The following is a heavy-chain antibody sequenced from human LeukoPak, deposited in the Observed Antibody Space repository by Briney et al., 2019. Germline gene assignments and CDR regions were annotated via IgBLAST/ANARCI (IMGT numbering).Heavy chain of an antibody. Sequence: ASVKVSCKASGYTFNNYGISWVRQAPGQGLEWMGWINTNTGNPTYAQGFTGRFVFSLDTSVSTAYLQISSLKAEDTAVYYCARGTGRLRYFDWLTETYYFDYWGQGTLVTVSS. D-gene: IGHD3-9*01. J-gene: IGHJ4*02. V-gene: IGHV7-4-1*02. CDR2: INTNTGNP. CDR3: ARGTGRLRYFDWLTETYYFDY. CDR1: GYTFNNYG.